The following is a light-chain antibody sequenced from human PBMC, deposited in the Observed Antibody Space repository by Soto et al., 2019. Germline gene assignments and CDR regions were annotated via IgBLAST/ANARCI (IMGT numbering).Light chain of an antibody. CDR3: CSYAGSFNYV. CDR1: SSDVGGYYF. CDR2: DVT. Sequence: QSVLTQPRSVSVSPGQSVTISCTGTSSDVGGYYFVSWYQQHPGKAPKLMIYDVTKRPSGVPDRFSGSKSGNTASLTISGLQAEDEAEYYCCSYAGSFNYVFGTGTKVTVL. V-gene: IGLV2-11*01. J-gene: IGLJ1*01.